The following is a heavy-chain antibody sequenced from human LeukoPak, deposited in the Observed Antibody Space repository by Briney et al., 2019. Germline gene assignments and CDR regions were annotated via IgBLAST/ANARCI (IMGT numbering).Heavy chain of an antibody. CDR2: ISSSSSTI. CDR3: ARDKGISGYSIDY. D-gene: IGHD3-22*01. V-gene: IGHV3-48*01. J-gene: IGHJ4*02. Sequence: GGSLRLSCAASGFTFSSSSMNWVRQAPGKGLEWVSYISSSSSTIYYADPVKGRFTISRDSAKNSLYLQMNSLRAEDTAVYYCARDKGISGYSIDYWGQGTLVTVSS. CDR1: GFTFSSSS.